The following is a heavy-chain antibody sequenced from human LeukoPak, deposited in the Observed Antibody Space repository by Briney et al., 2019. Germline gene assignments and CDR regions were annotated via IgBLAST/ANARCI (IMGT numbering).Heavy chain of an antibody. J-gene: IGHJ5*02. CDR3: ARLLVVTHTWFDP. Sequence: SQTLSLTCTVSGGSISSYYWSWIRQPPGKGLEWIGYIYTSGSTNYNPFLKSRVTISVDTSKNQFSLKLSSVTAADTAVYYCARLLVVTHTWFDPWGQGTLVTVSS. CDR2: IYTSGST. CDR1: GGSISSYY. D-gene: IGHD4-23*01. V-gene: IGHV4-4*09.